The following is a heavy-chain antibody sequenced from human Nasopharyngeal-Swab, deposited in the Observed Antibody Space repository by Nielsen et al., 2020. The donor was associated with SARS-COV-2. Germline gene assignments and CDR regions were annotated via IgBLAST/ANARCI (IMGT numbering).Heavy chain of an antibody. J-gene: IGHJ4*02. CDR1: GFTFPSYA. V-gene: IGHV3-30*04. CDR2: ISYDGKNK. Sequence: GESLKISCADSGFTFPSYAMHWVRQAPGKGLEWVAVISYDGKNKYYADSVKGRFTISRDNSKNTLYLQMNSLRAGDTAIYLCAKARGSSSEFDHRGQGTLVTVSS. D-gene: IGHD6-6*01. CDR3: AKARGSSSEFDH.